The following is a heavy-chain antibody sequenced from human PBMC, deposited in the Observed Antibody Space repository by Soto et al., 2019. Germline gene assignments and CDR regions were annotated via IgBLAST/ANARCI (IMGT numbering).Heavy chain of an antibody. J-gene: IGHJ4*02. D-gene: IGHD5-18*01. CDR1: GGSISNAAYS. CDR3: ARERGGYGLFDS. CDR2: IYPSGMP. Sequence: QLQLQESGSGLVKPSHTLSLTCTVSGGSISNAAYSWSWIRQPPGKGLEWIGYIYPSGMPFYNPSLRSRVTRSIDRSNDQFSLNLKSVTAADTAVYYCARERGGYGLFDSWGQGTLVTVSS. V-gene: IGHV4-30-2*01.